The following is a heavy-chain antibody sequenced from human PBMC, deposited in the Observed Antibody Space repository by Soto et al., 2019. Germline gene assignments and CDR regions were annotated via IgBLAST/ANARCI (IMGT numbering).Heavy chain of an antibody. J-gene: IGHJ6*02. Sequence: QVQLVQSGAEVKKPGASVKVSCKASGYTFTSYDINWVRQATGQGLEWMGWMNPNSGNTGYAQKFQGRVTMTRNTSISTAYMELSSLRSEDTAVYYCARVRAVIQLWIPYYYYGMDVWGQGTTVTVSS. CDR3: ARVRAVIQLWIPYYYYGMDV. V-gene: IGHV1-8*01. D-gene: IGHD5-18*01. CDR2: MNPNSGNT. CDR1: GYTFTSYD.